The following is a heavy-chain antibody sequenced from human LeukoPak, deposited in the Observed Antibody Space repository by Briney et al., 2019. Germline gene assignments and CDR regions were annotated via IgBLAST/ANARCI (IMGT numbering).Heavy chain of an antibody. Sequence: PSETLSLTCTVSGGSISSSSYYWGWIRQPPGKGLEWIGSIYYSGSTYYNPSLKSRVTISVDTSKNQFALKLSSVTAADTAVYYCWKDPSGGSGSLDYWGQGTLVTVSS. V-gene: IGHV4-39*06. CDR2: IYYSGST. CDR3: WKDPSGGSGSLDY. D-gene: IGHD3-10*01. CDR1: GGSISSSSYY. J-gene: IGHJ4*02.